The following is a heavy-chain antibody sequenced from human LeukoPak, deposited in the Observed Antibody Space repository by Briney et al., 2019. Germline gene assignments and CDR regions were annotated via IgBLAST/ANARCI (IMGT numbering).Heavy chain of an antibody. CDR3: ARGRQLGGPTTVYFDY. J-gene: IGHJ4*02. Sequence: GGSLRLSCAASGFTFSSYGMHWVRQAPGKGLEWVAVIWYDGSNKYYADSVKGRFTISRDNSKNTLYLQMNSLRAEDTAVYYCARGRQLGGPTTVYFDYWGQGTLVTVSS. V-gene: IGHV3-33*01. CDR1: GFTFSSYG. D-gene: IGHD3-16*01. CDR2: IWYDGSNK.